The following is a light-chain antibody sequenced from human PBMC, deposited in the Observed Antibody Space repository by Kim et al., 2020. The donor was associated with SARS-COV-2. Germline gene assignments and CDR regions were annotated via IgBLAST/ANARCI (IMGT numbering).Light chain of an antibody. Sequence: QAGLTQPPSVSKGLRQTATLTCTGNSNNVGNQGAAWLQQHQGHPPKLLSYRNNNRPSGISERLSASRSGNTASLTITGLQPEDEADYYCSAWDSSLSAVVFGGVCQLTVL. J-gene: IGLJ2*01. CDR2: RNN. CDR1: SNNVGNQG. CDR3: SAWDSSLSAVV. V-gene: IGLV10-54*01.